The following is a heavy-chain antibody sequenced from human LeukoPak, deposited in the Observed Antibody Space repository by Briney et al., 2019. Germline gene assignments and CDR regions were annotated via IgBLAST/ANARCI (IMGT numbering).Heavy chain of an antibody. CDR1: GFTFSSYW. Sequence: GGSLRLSCAASGFTFSSYWMHWVRQAPGKGRVWVSRINSDGSRINYAASVMGRFIIYRDNDKNTMFLQMNSLRAEDTAVYYCARALGSNSDYWGQGTLVTVS. J-gene: IGHJ4*02. V-gene: IGHV3-74*01. D-gene: IGHD1-26*01. CDR3: ARALGSNSDY. CDR2: INSDGSRI.